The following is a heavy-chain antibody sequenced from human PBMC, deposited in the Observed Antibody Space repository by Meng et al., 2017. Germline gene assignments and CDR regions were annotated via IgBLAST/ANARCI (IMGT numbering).Heavy chain of an antibody. CDR3: ARRRGGSSDWFDP. Sequence: HGQLPQGGAGLLKRSEPLSLTCAVYGWSFSGYYWSWIRQPPGKGLEWIGEINHSGSTNYNPSLKSRVTISVDTSKNQFSLKLSSVTAADTAVYYCARRRGGSSDWFDPWGQGTLVTVSS. CDR1: GWSFSGYY. CDR2: INHSGST. V-gene: IGHV4-34*01. J-gene: IGHJ5*02. D-gene: IGHD6-6*01.